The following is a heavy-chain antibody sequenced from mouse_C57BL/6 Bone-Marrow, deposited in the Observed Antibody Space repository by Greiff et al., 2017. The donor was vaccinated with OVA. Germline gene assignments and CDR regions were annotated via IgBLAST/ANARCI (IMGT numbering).Heavy chain of an antibody. J-gene: IGHJ3*01. D-gene: IGHD2-2*01. CDR2: IYPGNSDT. V-gene: IGHV1-5*01. Sequence: EVQVVESGTVLARPGASVKMSCKTSGYTFTSYWMHWVKQRPGQGLEWIGAIYPGNSDTSYNQKFKGKAKLTAVTSASTAYMELSSLTNEDSAVYYCTKYGYDRAWFAYWGQGTLVTVSA. CDR3: TKYGYDRAWFAY. CDR1: GYTFTSYW.